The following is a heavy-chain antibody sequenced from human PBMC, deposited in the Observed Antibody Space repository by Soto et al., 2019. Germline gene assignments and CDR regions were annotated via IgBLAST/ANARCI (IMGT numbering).Heavy chain of an antibody. D-gene: IGHD3-3*01. CDR1: GCSISSYY. CDR2: IYYSGST. J-gene: IGHJ6*02. Sequence: SETLSLTCTVPGCSISSYYWSWIRQPPGKGLEWIGYIYYSGSTNYNPSLKSRVTISVDTSKNQFSLKLSSVTAADTAVYYCAGGVAYDFWSGYYYYYYGMDVWGQGTTVTVSS. V-gene: IGHV4-59*01. CDR3: AGGVAYDFWSGYYYYYYGMDV.